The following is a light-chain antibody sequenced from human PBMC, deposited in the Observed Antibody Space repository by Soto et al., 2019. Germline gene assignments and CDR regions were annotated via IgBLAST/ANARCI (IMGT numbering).Light chain of an antibody. J-gene: IGKJ2*01. Sequence: EVVLTQSPGTLSLSPGERATLSCRASENVSNNYLAWYQQKPGQAPRLLIFGSSDRAAGIPDRFSGSGSGTGFTLTISRLEPEDFAVYYCQQYGSSPPYTFGQGTKLEIK. CDR3: QQYGSSPPYT. CDR1: ENVSNNY. CDR2: GSS. V-gene: IGKV3-20*01.